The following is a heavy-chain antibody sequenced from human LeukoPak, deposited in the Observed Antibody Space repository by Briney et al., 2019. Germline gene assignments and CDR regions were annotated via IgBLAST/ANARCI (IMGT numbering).Heavy chain of an antibody. CDR1: GFTFSSYS. Sequence: GGSLRLSCAASGFTFSSYSMNWVRQAPGKGLEWVSAISGSGGSTYYADSVKGRFTISRDNSKNTLYLQMNSLRAEDTAVYYCAKWDRSSWFPDYWGQGTLVTVSS. V-gene: IGHV3-23*01. CDR3: AKWDRSSWFPDY. J-gene: IGHJ4*02. CDR2: ISGSGGST. D-gene: IGHD6-13*01.